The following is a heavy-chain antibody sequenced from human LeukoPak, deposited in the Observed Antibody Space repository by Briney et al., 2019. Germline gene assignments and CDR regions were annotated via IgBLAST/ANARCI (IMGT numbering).Heavy chain of an antibody. CDR1: GFTLSGYW. CDR2: IKPDGSEI. V-gene: IGHV3-7*02. CDR3: TRSLDY. D-gene: IGHD2-15*01. Sequence: PGGSMRPSCAASGFTLSGYWMDWVSQTQGKGLEWVANIKPDGSEIYYVDPVKGRFTIPRDNAKNSLYLQMNSLRAEDTAVYYCTRSLDYWGQGTLVTVSS. J-gene: IGHJ4*02.